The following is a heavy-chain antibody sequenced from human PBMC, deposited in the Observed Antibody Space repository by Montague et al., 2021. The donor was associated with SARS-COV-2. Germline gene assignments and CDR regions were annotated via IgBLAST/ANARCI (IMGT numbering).Heavy chain of an antibody. CDR2: IYPGGST. D-gene: IGHD6-6*01. V-gene: IGHV4-34*01. Sequence: SETLSLTCADHGGSFSDNIWTWIRQPPGKGLEWIGEIYPGGSTHYNPSLRSRVTMSRDTPERQFSLKLNLVTAADAAIYYCARGTYAARLAFWGQGALVIVSS. CDR1: GGSFSDNI. J-gene: IGHJ4*02. CDR3: ARGTYAARLAF.